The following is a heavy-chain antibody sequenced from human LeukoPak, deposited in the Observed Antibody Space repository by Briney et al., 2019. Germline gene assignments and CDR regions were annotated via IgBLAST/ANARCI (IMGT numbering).Heavy chain of an antibody. CDR2: ISYDGSNK. V-gene: IGHV3-30*18. Sequence: GGSLRLSCAASGFTFSTYAMHWVRQAPGKGLEWVAVISYDGSNKYFADSVKGRFTISRDNSKNTLYLQMNSLRAEDTAVYYCAKDRARITMIVVVTNFDYWGQGTLVTVSS. CDR3: AKDRARITMIVVVTNFDY. D-gene: IGHD3-22*01. J-gene: IGHJ4*02. CDR1: GFTFSTYA.